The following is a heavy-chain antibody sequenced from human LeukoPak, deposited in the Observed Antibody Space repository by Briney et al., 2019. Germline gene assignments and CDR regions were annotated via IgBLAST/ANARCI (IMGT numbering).Heavy chain of an antibody. Sequence: SETLSLTCTVSGGFISSYYWSWIRQPPGKGLEWIGYIYYRGSTNYTPSLKSRVTISVDTSKNQFSLKLSSVTAADTAVYYCARSYDSSGYGLDYWGQGTLVTVSS. CDR3: ARSYDSSGYGLDY. CDR1: GGFISSYY. V-gene: IGHV4-59*08. D-gene: IGHD3-22*01. J-gene: IGHJ4*02. CDR2: IYYRGST.